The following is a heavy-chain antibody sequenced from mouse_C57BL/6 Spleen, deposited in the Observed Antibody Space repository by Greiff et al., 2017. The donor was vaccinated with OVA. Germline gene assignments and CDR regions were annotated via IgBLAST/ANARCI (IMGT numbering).Heavy chain of an antibody. CDR1: GYTFTSYD. D-gene: IGHD1-1*01. V-gene: IGHV1-85*01. Sequence: VQLVESGPELVKPGASVKLSCKASGYTFTSYDINWVKKRPGQGLEWIGWIYPRDGSTKYNRKFKGKATLTVDTSSSTAYMELHSLTSEDSAVYFCAREYYYGSTPWFAYWGQGTLVTVSA. J-gene: IGHJ3*01. CDR3: AREYYYGSTPWFAY. CDR2: IYPRDGST.